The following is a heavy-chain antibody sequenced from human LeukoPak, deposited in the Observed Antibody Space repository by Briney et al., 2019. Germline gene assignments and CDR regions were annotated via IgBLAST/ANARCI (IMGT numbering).Heavy chain of an antibody. D-gene: IGHD1-26*01. CDR3: AKDPSGSYPSYYFDY. V-gene: IGHV3-23*01. CDR2: ISGSGGST. Sequence: GGSLRLSCAASGFTFSSYAMSWVRQAPGKGLEWVSAISGSGGSTYYADSVKGRFTISRDNSKNTLYLQMNSLRAEGTAVYYCAKDPSGSYPSYYFDYWGQGTLVTVSS. J-gene: IGHJ4*02. CDR1: GFTFSSYA.